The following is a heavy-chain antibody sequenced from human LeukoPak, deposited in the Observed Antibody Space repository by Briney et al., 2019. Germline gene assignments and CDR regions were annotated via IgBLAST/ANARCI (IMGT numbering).Heavy chain of an antibody. CDR1: GFTFSSYG. CDR3: AKDQSVVVAASVLDY. D-gene: IGHD2-15*01. Sequence: PGGSLRLSCAASGFTFSSYGMHWVRQAPGEGLEGVAVIWYDGSNKYYADSVKGRFTISRDNSKNTLYLQMNSLRAKDTAVYYCAKDQSVVVAASVLDYWGQGTLVTVSS. CDR2: IWYDGSNK. J-gene: IGHJ4*02. V-gene: IGHV3-33*06.